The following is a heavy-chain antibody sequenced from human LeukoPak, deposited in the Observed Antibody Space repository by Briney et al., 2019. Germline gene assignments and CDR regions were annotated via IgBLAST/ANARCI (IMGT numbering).Heavy chain of an antibody. J-gene: IGHJ4*02. V-gene: IGHV1-8*01. Sequence: ASVKVSCKASGYTFTSYDINWVRQATGQGLEWMGWMNPNSGNTGYAQKFQGRVTMTRDTSTSTVYMELSSLRSEDTAVYYCARGSRWELLDYFDYWGQGTLVTVSS. CDR3: ARGSRWELLDYFDY. CDR2: MNPNSGNT. D-gene: IGHD1-26*01. CDR1: GYTFTSYD.